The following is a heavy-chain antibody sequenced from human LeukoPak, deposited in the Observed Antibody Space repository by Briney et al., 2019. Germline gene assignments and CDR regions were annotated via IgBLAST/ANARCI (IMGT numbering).Heavy chain of an antibody. J-gene: IGHJ4*02. CDR2: IYHSGST. V-gene: IGHV4-30-2*01. CDR1: GGSISSGGYS. Sequence: SQTLSLTCAVSGGSISSGGYSWSWIRQPPGKGLEWIGYIYHSGSTYYNPSLKSRVTISVDTSKNQFSLKLSSVTAADTAVYYCARGRTGDRWGQGTLVTVSS. D-gene: IGHD7-27*01. CDR3: ARGRTGDR.